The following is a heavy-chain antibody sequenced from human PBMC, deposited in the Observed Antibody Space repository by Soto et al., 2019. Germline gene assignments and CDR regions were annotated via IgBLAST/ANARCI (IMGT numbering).Heavy chain of an antibody. J-gene: IGHJ6*02. Sequence: EAHLLESGGGLVQPDESLTLSCVASHFAFNIDAMTWVRQAPGKGLEWVSSMSGSGASIYYAASVKGRLTITGDKAKKKLHKMMSTLGDEEMGEYWCAVDSWDGAYYGLDVWGQGTKVTVS. V-gene: IGHV3-23*01. D-gene: IGHD2-15*01. CDR1: HFAFNIDA. CDR2: MSGSGASI. CDR3: AVDSWDGAYYGLDV.